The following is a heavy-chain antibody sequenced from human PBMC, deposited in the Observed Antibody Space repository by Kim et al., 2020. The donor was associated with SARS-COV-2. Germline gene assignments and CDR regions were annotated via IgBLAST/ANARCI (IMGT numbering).Heavy chain of an antibody. Sequence: GGSLRLSCAASGFTFSSYGMHWVRQAPGKGLEWVAVIWYDGSNKYYADSVKGRFTISRDNSKNTLYLQMNSLRAEDTAVYYCARDGSIAARPIWGGLSRGGLDYWGQGTLVTVSS. D-gene: IGHD6-6*01. V-gene: IGHV3-33*01. CDR1: GFTFSSYG. CDR2: IWYDGSNK. CDR3: ARDGSIAARPIWGGLSRGGLDY. J-gene: IGHJ4*02.